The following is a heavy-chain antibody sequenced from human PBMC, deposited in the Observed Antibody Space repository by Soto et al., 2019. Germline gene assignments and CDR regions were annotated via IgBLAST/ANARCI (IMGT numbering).Heavy chain of an antibody. J-gene: IGHJ6*03. CDR1: GFTFSSYA. Sequence: PGGSLRLSCAASGFTFSSYAMSWVRQAPGKGLEWVSAISGSGGSTYYADSVKGRFTISRDNSKNTLYLQMNSLRAEDTAVYYCAKGGSGLEYYYYMDVWGKGTTVTVSS. CDR3: AKGGSGLEYYYYMDV. V-gene: IGHV3-23*01. D-gene: IGHD3-10*01. CDR2: ISGSGGST.